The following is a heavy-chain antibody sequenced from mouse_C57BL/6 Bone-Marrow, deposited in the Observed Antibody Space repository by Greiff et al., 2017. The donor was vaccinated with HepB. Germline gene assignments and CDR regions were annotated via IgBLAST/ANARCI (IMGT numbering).Heavy chain of an antibody. J-gene: IGHJ3*01. CDR3: ARDYDYDNFAY. Sequence: QVQLQQPGAELVKPGASVKLSCKASGYTFTSYWMQWVKQRPGQGLEWIGEIDPSDSYTNYNQKFKGKATLTVDTSSSTAYMQLSSLTSEDSAVYYCARDYDYDNFAYWGKGTLVTVSA. V-gene: IGHV1-50*01. CDR2: IDPSDSYT. CDR1: GYTFTSYW. D-gene: IGHD2-4*01.